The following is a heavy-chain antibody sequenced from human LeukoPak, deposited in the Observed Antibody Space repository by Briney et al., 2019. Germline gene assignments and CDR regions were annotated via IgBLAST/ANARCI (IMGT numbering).Heavy chain of an antibody. Sequence: SETLSLTCTVSGGSISSSSYYWGWIRQSPGKGLEWIGSIYYSGSTYYNPSLKSRVTISVDTSKNQFSLKLSSVTAADTAVYYCARTPTYYDSSGGFDYWGQGTLVTVSS. CDR3: ARTPTYYDSSGGFDY. J-gene: IGHJ4*02. V-gene: IGHV4-39*01. D-gene: IGHD3-22*01. CDR2: IYYSGST. CDR1: GGSISSSSYY.